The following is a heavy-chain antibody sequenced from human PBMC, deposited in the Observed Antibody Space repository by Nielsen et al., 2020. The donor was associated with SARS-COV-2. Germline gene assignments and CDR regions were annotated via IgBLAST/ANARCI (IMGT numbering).Heavy chain of an antibody. J-gene: IGHJ6*02. V-gene: IGHV1-8*02. CDR1: GYSFTSYE. Sequence: ASVKVSCKASGYSFTSYEINWVRQATGQGLEWMGWMNPNSGNTGYAQKFQGRVTMTRSTSTSTAYMELHSLGSEDTAVYYCARYDRGSYYNFYGVDVWGQGTTVTVSS. D-gene: IGHD3-10*01. CDR2: MNPNSGNT. CDR3: ARYDRGSYYNFYGVDV.